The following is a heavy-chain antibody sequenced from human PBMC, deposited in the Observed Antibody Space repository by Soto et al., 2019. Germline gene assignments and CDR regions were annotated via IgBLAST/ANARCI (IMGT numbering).Heavy chain of an antibody. V-gene: IGHV3-7*03. CDR3: VNSYAARGWYEGSDY. CDR1: GFTFRSSW. Sequence: GGSLRLSCAASGFTFRSSWMSWVRLRPGNGLEWVANIKYDGSEIYYVDSAKGRFTISRDNAKNTLHLQMSSLRVEDTAIYYCVNSYAARGWYEGSDYWGRGTVVTVSS. D-gene: IGHD6-19*01. J-gene: IGHJ4*02. CDR2: IKYDGSEI.